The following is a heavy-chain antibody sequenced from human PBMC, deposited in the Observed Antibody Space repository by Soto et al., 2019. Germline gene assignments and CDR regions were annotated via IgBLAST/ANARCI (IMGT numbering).Heavy chain of an antibody. J-gene: IGHJ4*01. D-gene: IGHD1-26*01. Sequence: QVQLVQSGDEVKKPGSSVKVSCKASGGTFSSYAISWVRQAPGQGLEWLGGIIPIFGTANYAQKFQGRVTIAAYKSTSTAYMELRRLRSEDTAVYYCARTGRRSTSKGELFHYFDYWGPGNLVTVSS. CDR2: IIPIFGTA. V-gene: IGHV1-69*06. CDR3: ARTGRRSTSKGELFHYFDY. CDR1: GGTFSSYA.